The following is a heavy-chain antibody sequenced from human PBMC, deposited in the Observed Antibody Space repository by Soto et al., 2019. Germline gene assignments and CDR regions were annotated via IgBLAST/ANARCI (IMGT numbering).Heavy chain of an antibody. CDR3: ARVLFQAFAY. V-gene: IGHV4-31*03. J-gene: IGHJ4*02. CDR1: GGSISSGGYY. D-gene: IGHD2-21*01. CDR2: IYNGGST. Sequence: QVQLQESGPGLVKPSQTLSLTCTVSGGSISSGGYYWSWIRQYPGKGLEWIGYIYNGGSTYYNPSLKSRLTIPVDTSKKQFSVKLSSVTAADTAVYYCARVLFQAFAYWGQGTLVTVSS.